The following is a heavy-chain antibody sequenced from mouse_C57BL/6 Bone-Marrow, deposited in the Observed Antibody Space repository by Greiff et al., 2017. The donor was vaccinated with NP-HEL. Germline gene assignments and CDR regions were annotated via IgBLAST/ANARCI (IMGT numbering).Heavy chain of an antibody. CDR1: GYTFTSYW. CDR3: ARGSWLLRFAY. J-gene: IGHJ3*01. V-gene: IGHV1-61*01. CDR2: IYPSDSET. Sequence: QVQLQQSGAELVRPGSSVKLSCKASGYTFTSYWMDWVKQRPGQGLEWIGNIYPSDSETHYNQKFKDKATLTVDKSSSTAYMQLSSLTSEDSAVYYCARGSWLLRFAYWGQGTLVTVSA. D-gene: IGHD2-3*01.